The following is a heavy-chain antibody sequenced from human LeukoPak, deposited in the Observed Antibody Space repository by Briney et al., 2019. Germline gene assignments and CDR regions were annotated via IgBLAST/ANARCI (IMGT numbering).Heavy chain of an antibody. CDR1: GFTFTNYA. V-gene: IGHV3-23*01. J-gene: IGHJ4*02. CDR3: AARGYGRSFDY. D-gene: IGHD6-13*01. CDR2: VVGSGDST. Sequence: GGFLRLSCAASGFTFTNYAMSWVRQAPGKALEWVSGVVGSGDSTYYADSVKGRFTISRDNSKNTLYLQTNSLRADDTAIYYCAARGYGRSFDYWGQGTLVTVSS.